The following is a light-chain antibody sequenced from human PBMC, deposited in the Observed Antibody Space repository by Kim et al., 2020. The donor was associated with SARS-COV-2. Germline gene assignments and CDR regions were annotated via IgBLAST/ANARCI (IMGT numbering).Light chain of an antibody. V-gene: IGKV3-11*01. Sequence: LSPGDTATISCRASENVRDFLAWYQQKGGRPPRLLIYDSSHRATGTPVRFSGSGSGTDFSLTISSLESDDFALYYCQQRGNWPWTFGQGTKVDIK. CDR3: QQRGNWPWT. CDR2: DSS. CDR1: ENVRDF. J-gene: IGKJ1*01.